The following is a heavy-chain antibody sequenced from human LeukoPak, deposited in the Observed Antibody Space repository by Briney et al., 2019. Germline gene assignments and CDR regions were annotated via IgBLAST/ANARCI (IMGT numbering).Heavy chain of an antibody. V-gene: IGHV3-48*02. CDR1: GFTFSRYS. CDR3: ATNLAIHFDY. Sequence: GGSLRLSCAVSGFTFSRYSMNWVRQAPGKGLEWLSYISSSSSTIYYADSVKGRFTISRDNAKNSLYLQMNSLRDEDTAVYYCATNLAIHFDYWGQGTLVTVSS. D-gene: IGHD2-21*01. CDR2: ISSSSSTI. J-gene: IGHJ4*02.